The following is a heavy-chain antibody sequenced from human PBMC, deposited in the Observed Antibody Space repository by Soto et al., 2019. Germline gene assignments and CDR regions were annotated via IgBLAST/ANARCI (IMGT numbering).Heavy chain of an antibody. D-gene: IGHD3-16*02. CDR1: GGSISDDQ. Sequence: QVQLQESGPGLVKPSETLSLTCTVSGGSISDDQWNWIRQSPGKGLEWIGYIYYSGRTNYNPSHKSRLTISLVTSTKQFSLSLRSVTDADTSVYYCARMRGLGEISPYFDYWGQGTLVTVSS. CDR3: ARMRGLGEISPYFDY. V-gene: IGHV4-59*01. CDR2: IYYSGRT. J-gene: IGHJ4*02.